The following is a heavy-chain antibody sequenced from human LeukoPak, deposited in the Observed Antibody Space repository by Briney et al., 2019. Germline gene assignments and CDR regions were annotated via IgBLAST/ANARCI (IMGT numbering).Heavy chain of an antibody. CDR2: ISSSSSYI. CDR3: GRAGPVTKDHFMDV. J-gene: IGHJ6*03. V-gene: IGHV3-21*01. Sequence: GGSLRLSCAASRFTFSSYSMNWVRQAPGKGLEWVSSISSSSSYIYYADSVKGRFTISRDNAKNSLFLKMNSLSAEDTAVYYCGRAGPVTKDHFMDVWGKGTTVTVSS. CDR1: RFTFSSYS. D-gene: IGHD2-2*01.